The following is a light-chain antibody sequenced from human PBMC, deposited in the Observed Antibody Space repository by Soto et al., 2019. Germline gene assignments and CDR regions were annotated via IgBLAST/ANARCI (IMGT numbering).Light chain of an antibody. V-gene: IGKV1-5*03. Sequence: DIQMTQSPSTLSASVGDRVTITCRASQSISSWLAWYQQKPGKAPKLLIYKASSLESGVPSRFSGSGSGTEFTLTISSLQPDDFATYYCQHHGTFGQGTKVEIK. CDR2: KAS. CDR1: QSISSW. J-gene: IGKJ1*01. CDR3: QHHGT.